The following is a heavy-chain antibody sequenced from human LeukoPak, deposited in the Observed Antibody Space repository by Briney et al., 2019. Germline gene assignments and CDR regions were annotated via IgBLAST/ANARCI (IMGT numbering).Heavy chain of an antibody. J-gene: IGHJ6*02. V-gene: IGHV3-66*01. CDR1: GFTVSSNY. Sequence: GSLRLSCAASGFTVSSNYMSWVRQAPGKGLEWVSVIYSGGSTYYADSVKGRFTISRDNSKNTLYLQMNSLRAEDTAVYYCARAVADYYYGMDVWGQGTTVTVSS. CDR3: ARAVADYYYGMDV. D-gene: IGHD6-19*01. CDR2: IYSGGST.